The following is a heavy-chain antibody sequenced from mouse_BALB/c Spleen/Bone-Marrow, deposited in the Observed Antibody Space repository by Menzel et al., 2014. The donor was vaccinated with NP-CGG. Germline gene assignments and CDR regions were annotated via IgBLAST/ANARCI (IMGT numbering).Heavy chain of an antibody. D-gene: IGHD1-1*01. Sequence: EVKLMESGGGLVQPGRSLKLSFAASGFDFSRYWMSWVRQAPGKGLEWIGEINPDSSTINYTPSLKDKFIISRDNAKNTLYLQMSKVRSEDTALYYCARLLYYGYFDSWGQGTTLTVSS. CDR1: GFDFSRYW. CDR2: INPDSSTI. J-gene: IGHJ2*01. CDR3: ARLLYYGYFDS. V-gene: IGHV4-1*02.